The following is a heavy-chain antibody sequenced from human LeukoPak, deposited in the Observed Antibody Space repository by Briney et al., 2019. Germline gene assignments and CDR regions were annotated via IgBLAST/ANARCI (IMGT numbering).Heavy chain of an antibody. J-gene: IGHJ3*02. CDR3: AREFRWFGDRTAGNDAFDI. CDR2: IYSGGST. Sequence: PGGSLRLSCAASGFTVSSNYMSWVRQAPGKGLEWVSVIYSGGSTYYADSVKGRFTISRDNSKNTLYLQMNSLRAEDTAVYYCAREFRWFGDRTAGNDAFDIWGQGTMVTVSS. V-gene: IGHV3-53*01. D-gene: IGHD3-10*01. CDR1: GFTVSSNY.